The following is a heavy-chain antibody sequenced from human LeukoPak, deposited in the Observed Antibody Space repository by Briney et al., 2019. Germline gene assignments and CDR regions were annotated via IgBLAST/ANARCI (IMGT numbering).Heavy chain of an antibody. Sequence: RASVKVSCKASGYTFTSYGISWVRQAPGQGLEWMGWISACNGNTNYAQKLQGRVTMTTDTSTSTAYMELRSLRSDDTAVYYCARVEGIAAPGTSFDYWGQGTLVTVSS. CDR3: ARVEGIAAPGTSFDY. CDR2: ISACNGNT. CDR1: GYTFTSYG. D-gene: IGHD6-13*01. J-gene: IGHJ4*02. V-gene: IGHV1-18*01.